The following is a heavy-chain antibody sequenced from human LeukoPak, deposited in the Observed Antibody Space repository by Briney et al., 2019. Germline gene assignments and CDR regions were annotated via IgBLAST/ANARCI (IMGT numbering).Heavy chain of an antibody. V-gene: IGHV1-69*05. J-gene: IGHJ4*02. CDR3: ARAYYYGSGSQQWSYYFDY. Sequence: SVKVSCKASGGTFSSYAISWVRQAPGQGLEWMGRIIPIFGTANYAQKFQGRVTITTDESTSTAYMELSSLRSEDTAVYYCARAYYYGSGSQQWSYYFDYWGQGTRVTVSS. CDR2: IIPIFGTA. CDR1: GGTFSSYA. D-gene: IGHD3-10*01.